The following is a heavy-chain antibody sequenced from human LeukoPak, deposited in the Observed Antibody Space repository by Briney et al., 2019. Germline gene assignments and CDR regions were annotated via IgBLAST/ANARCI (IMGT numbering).Heavy chain of an antibody. Sequence: GGSLRLSCAASGFTFSNSWLHWVRQAPGRGLVWVSRINERGSSTSYADSVKGRFTISRDNAKNTLYLQMNNLRADDTAVYYCAGGRLVATSKAVAIDYWGQGTLVTVSS. CDR1: GFTFSNSW. J-gene: IGHJ4*02. V-gene: IGHV3-74*01. D-gene: IGHD5-12*01. CDR2: INERGSST. CDR3: AGGRLVATSKAVAIDY.